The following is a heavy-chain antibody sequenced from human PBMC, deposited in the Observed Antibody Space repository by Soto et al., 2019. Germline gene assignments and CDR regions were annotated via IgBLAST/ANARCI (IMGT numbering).Heavy chain of an antibody. J-gene: IGHJ4*02. CDR2: IYYSGST. CDR1: GDSVSSGSYY. CDR3: ARGDSSRMYYYDSSGYYYW. Sequence: SETLSLTCTVSGDSVSSGSYYWSWIRQPPGKGLEWIGYIYYSGSTNYNPSLKSRVTISVDTSKNQFSLKLSSVTAADTAVYYCARGDSSRMYYYDSSGYYYWWGQGTLVTVSS. V-gene: IGHV4-61*01. D-gene: IGHD3-22*01.